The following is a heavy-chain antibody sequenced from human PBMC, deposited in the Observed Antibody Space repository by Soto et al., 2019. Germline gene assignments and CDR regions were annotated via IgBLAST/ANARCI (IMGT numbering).Heavy chain of an antibody. CDR2: IRDSDSGGST. Sequence: GGSLRLSCAASGFTFSNSAMTWVRQAPAKGLEWVSTIRDSDSGGSTFYADSVKGRFTISRDDSKNTLYLQMSSLRAEETAMYYCAKVRVGIDVDFDYWGQGALVTVSS. CDR3: AKVRVGIDVDFDY. J-gene: IGHJ4*02. D-gene: IGHD2-21*01. CDR1: GFTFSNSA. V-gene: IGHV3-23*01.